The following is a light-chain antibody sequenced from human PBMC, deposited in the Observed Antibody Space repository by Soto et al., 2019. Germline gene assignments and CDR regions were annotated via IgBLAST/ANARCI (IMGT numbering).Light chain of an antibody. CDR3: MQGAHWPWT. Sequence: DVVVTQSPLSLPVTLGQPASISCRSSQSLVSSDGNTYLNWFQQRPGQSARRLIDRVCNRDSGVPDNLIGSGSGNDFTLQISRVEAEDVGVYYCMQGAHWPWTCGQGTKVEIK. CDR2: RVC. V-gene: IGKV2-30*01. CDR1: QSLVSSDGNTY. J-gene: IGKJ1*01.